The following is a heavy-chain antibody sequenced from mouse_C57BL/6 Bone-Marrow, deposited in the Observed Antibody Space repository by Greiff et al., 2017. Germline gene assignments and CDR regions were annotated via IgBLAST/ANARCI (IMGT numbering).Heavy chain of an antibody. CDR1: GYTFTNYW. V-gene: IGHV1-63*01. J-gene: IGHJ1*03. CDR3: ARLTTGWYFDV. D-gene: IGHD1-1*01. Sequence: QVTLKVSGAELVRPGTSVKMSCKASGYTFTNYWIGWAKQRPGHGLAWIGDIYPGGGYTNYNEKFKGKATLTADKSSSTAYMQFSSLTSEDSAIYDCARLTTGWYFDVWGTGTTVTVSS. CDR2: IYPGGGYT.